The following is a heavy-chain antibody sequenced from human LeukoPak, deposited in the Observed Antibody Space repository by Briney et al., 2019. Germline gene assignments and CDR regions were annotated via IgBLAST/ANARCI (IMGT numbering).Heavy chain of an antibody. J-gene: IGHJ4*02. Sequence: KPSETLSLTCAVYGGSFSGYYWSWIRQPPGKGLEWIGEINHSGSTNYNPSLKSRVTISVDTSKNQFSLELSSVTAADTAVYYCARGLRRRVADYWGQGTLVTVSS. CDR2: INHSGST. V-gene: IGHV4-34*01. D-gene: IGHD2-15*01. CDR1: GGSFSGYY. CDR3: ARGLRRRVADY.